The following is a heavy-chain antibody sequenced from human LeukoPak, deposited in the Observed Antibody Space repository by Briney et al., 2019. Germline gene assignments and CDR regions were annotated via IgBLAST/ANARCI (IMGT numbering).Heavy chain of an antibody. V-gene: IGHV3-33*01. CDR2: IWYDGSNK. CDR3: ASALDYYDTRDIDY. J-gene: IGHJ4*02. D-gene: IGHD3-22*01. Sequence: GGSLRLSCAASGFTFSSYGMHWVRQAPGKGLEWVAVIWYDGSNKYYADSVKGRFTISRDNSKNTPYLQMNSLRAEDTAVYYCASALDYYDTRDIDYWGQGTLVTVSS. CDR1: GFTFSSYG.